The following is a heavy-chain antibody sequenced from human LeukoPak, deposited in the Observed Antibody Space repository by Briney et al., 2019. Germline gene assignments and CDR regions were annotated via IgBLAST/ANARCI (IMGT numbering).Heavy chain of an antibody. CDR3: ARSRGWLQADY. V-gene: IGHV3-48*02. J-gene: IGHJ4*02. D-gene: IGHD5-24*01. Sequence: GGSLRLSCAASGFTFSGYTLIRVRQAPGKGLEWVSYIRSSGTAIYGADSVKGRFTVSRDNAKNSLYLQMNNLRDEDTAVYYCARSRGWLQADYWGQGTLVTVSS. CDR1: GFTFSGYT. CDR2: IRSSGTAI.